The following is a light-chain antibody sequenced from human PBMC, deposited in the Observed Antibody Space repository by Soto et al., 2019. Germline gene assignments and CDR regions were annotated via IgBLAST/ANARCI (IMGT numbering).Light chain of an antibody. V-gene: IGKV1-39*01. J-gene: IGKJ3*01. Sequence: DIQMTQSPSSLSASVGDRVTITCRTSQSIDNYLNWYQQKPGKAPKLLMYAASTLQSGVPSRVSVIGSETDFTLTISSLQPEDLATYYCQQSYTTLFTFGPGTKVDLK. CDR1: QSIDNY. CDR3: QQSYTTLFT. CDR2: AAS.